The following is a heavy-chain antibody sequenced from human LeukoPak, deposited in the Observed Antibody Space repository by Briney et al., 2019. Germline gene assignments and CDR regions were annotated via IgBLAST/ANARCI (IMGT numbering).Heavy chain of an antibody. CDR1: GLTFNTYW. Sequence: GGSLRLSCAASGLTFNTYWMSWVRQAPGKGLEWVAIIKQDGSEKYYVDSVKGRFTISRDNAKNSLYLQMSSLRAEDTAVYYCARGGPRLYCSSSSCWDYFDYWGQGTLVTVSS. CDR2: IKQDGSEK. V-gene: IGHV3-7*01. J-gene: IGHJ4*02. CDR3: ARGGPRLYCSSSSCWDYFDY. D-gene: IGHD2-2*01.